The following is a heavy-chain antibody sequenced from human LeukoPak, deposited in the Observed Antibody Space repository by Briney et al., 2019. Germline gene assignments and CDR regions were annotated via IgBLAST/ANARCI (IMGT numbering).Heavy chain of an antibody. CDR2: INPSGGST. V-gene: IGHV1-46*01. D-gene: IGHD2-2*01. CDR3: AREPVVVPVAFKVDGMDV. CDR1: GYTFSSYG. J-gene: IGHJ6*02. Sequence: ASVKVFCKASGYTFSSYGISWVRQAPGQGLEWMGIINPSGGSTSYAQKFQGRVTMTRDTSTSTVYMELSSLRSEDTAVYYCAREPVVVPVAFKVDGMDVWGQGTTVTVSS.